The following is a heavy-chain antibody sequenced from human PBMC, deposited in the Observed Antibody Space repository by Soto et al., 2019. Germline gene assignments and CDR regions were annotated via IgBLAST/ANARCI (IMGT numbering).Heavy chain of an antibody. D-gene: IGHD5-12*01. V-gene: IGHV4-31*03. J-gene: IGHJ4*02. Sequence: QVQLQESGPGLVKPSQTLSLTCSVSGGSISSGGYYWTWIRQHPGKGLEWIGYIYNSRNTDYNTSLRSRVTISADTSKNQFSLNLRSVTAADTAVYYCARVGEGSYEGGYYFDQWGQRTRVTVSS. CDR3: ARVGEGSYEGGYYFDQ. CDR2: IYNSRNT. CDR1: GGSISSGGYY.